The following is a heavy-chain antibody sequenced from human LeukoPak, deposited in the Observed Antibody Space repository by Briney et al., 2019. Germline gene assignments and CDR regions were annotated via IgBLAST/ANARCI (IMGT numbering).Heavy chain of an antibody. J-gene: IGHJ6*02. Sequence: PGGSLRLSCAASGFTFSSYWMNWARQAPGKGLEWVASINHNGNVNYYVDSVKGRFTISRDNAKNSLYLQMSNLRAEDTAVYFWAGGGGLDVGGQGATVTVSS. V-gene: IGHV3-7*03. CDR2: INHNGNVN. CDR1: GFTFSSYW. D-gene: IGHD3-16*01. CDR3: AGGGGLDV.